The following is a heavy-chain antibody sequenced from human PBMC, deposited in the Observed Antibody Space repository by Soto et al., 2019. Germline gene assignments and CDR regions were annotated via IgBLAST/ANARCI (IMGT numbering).Heavy chain of an antibody. CDR1: GFTFTSSA. Sequence: ASVKVSCKASGFTFTSSAVQWVRQARGQRLEWIGWIVVGSGNTNYAQKFQERVTITRDMSTSTAYMELSSLRSEDTAVYYCAAVGLMTMVRGAHWGQGTLVTVSS. D-gene: IGHD3-10*01. CDR2: IVVGSGNT. J-gene: IGHJ4*02. V-gene: IGHV1-58*01. CDR3: AAVGLMTMVRGAH.